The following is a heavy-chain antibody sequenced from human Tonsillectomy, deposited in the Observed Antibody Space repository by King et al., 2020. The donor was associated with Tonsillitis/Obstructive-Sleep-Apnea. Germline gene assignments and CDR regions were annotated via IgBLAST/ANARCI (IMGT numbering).Heavy chain of an antibody. CDR2: IIPIFGTT. CDR1: GGTFKNYA. CDR3: ARVGDNYSYSSTWYLAFDI. Sequence: VQLVESGAEVKKPGSSVKVSCKASGGTFKNYAINWVRQAPGQGLEWMGGIIPIFGTTNYAQKFQGRVTLTADESTDTAYMELSSLRSEDTAVYYCARVGDNYSYSSTWYLAFDIWGQGTMVTVSS. D-gene: IGHD6-13*01. V-gene: IGHV1-69*01. J-gene: IGHJ3*02.